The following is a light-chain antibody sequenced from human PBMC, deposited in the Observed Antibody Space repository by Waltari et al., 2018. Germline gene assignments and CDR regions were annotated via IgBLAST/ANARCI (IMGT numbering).Light chain of an antibody. CDR2: ATS. V-gene: IGKV1D-12*01. CDR3: LQAQRFPLT. CDR1: QGISSW. J-gene: IGKJ4*01. Sequence: DIQMTQSPSPVSASVGARVPITCRASQGISSWLDWYQQKPGKAPKLLIYATSSLQSGVPSRFSGSGSGTDFTLTISSLQPEDFATYYCLQAQRFPLTFGGGTTVEIK.